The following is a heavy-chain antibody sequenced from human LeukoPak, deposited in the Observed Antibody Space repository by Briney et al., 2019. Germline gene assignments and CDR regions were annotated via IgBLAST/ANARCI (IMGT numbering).Heavy chain of an antibody. CDR3: ARVEQNYDFWSGYYTEYYYYMDV. V-gene: IGHV3-21*01. Sequence: NPGGSLRLSCAGSGFTFNTYNMNWVRQAPGKGLEWVSSISSSSSYIYYADSVKGRFTISRDNAKNSLYLQMNSLRAEDTAVYYCARVEQNYDFWSGYYTEYYYYMDVWGKGTTVTVSS. CDR1: GFTFNTYN. D-gene: IGHD3-3*01. CDR2: ISSSSSYI. J-gene: IGHJ6*03.